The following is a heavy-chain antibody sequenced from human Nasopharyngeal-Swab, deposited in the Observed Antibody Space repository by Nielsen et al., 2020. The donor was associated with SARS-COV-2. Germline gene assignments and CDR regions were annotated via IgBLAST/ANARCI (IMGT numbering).Heavy chain of an antibody. CDR1: GGSFSGYY. J-gene: IGHJ6*03. CDR2: INHSGST. Sequence: SETLSLTCAVYGGSFSGYYWSWIRQPPGKGLEWIGEINHSGSTNYNPSLKSRVTISVDPSKNQFSLKLSSVTAADTAVYYCARGRATMVRGARGKPYYMDVWGKGTTVTVSS. CDR3: ARGRATMVRGARGKPYYMDV. V-gene: IGHV4-34*01. D-gene: IGHD3-10*01.